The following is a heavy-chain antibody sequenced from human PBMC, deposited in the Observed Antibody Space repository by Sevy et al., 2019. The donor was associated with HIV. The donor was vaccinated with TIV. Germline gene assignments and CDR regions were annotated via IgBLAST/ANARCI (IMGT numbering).Heavy chain of an antibody. CDR1: GYILTELS. CDR3: ATRGRWEPRRFDAFDI. Sequence: ASVKVSCKVSGYILTELSMHWVRQAPGKGLEWMGGFDPEDGETVYAQKFQGRVTMTEDTSTDIAYMELSSLRSEDTAVYFSATRGRWEPRRFDAFDIWGQGTMVTVSS. CDR2: FDPEDGET. J-gene: IGHJ3*02. V-gene: IGHV1-24*01. D-gene: IGHD1-26*01.